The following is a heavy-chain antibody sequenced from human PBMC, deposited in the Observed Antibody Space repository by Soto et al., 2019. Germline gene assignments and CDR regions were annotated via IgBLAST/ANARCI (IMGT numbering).Heavy chain of an antibody. CDR2: INPNSGGT. D-gene: IGHD1-1*01. CDR1: GYTFSDYY. V-gene: IGHV1-2*02. J-gene: IGHJ4*02. CDR3: ARGPATAKPEGVDF. Sequence: ASVKVSCKASGYTFSDYYIHWVRQAPGQGLEWMGWINPNSGGTKYAPKFQGGVTMTRDTSITTAYMELSRLRSGDTAVYYCARGPATAKPEGVDFWGQGTLVTLSS.